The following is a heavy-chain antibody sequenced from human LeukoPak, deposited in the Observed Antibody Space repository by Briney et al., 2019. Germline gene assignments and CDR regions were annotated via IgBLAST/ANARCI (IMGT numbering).Heavy chain of an antibody. CDR3: ARDYGFGESNYFDY. Sequence: SVKVSCKASGGTFSSYAISWVRQAPGQGLEWMGGIIPIFGTANYAQKFQGRVTMTTDESTSTAYMELSSLRSEDTAVYYCARDYGFGESNYFDYWGQGTLVTVSS. J-gene: IGHJ4*02. D-gene: IGHD3-10*01. CDR2: IIPIFGTA. CDR1: GGTFSSYA. V-gene: IGHV1-69*05.